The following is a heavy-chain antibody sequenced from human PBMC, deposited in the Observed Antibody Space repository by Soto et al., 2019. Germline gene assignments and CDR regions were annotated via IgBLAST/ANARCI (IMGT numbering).Heavy chain of an antibody. J-gene: IGHJ5*02. CDR2: INPNGGDT. V-gene: IGHV1-46*01. Sequence: ASVKVSCKASGYMFTYYHVHWVRQAPGQGLEWMGIINPNGGDTNYAPRLQGRVTMTTDTSTTTVYMELKNLKSDDTAVYYCARDQEYSTSGLYWFDLWGQGTLVTVSS. CDR1: GYMFTYYH. CDR3: ARDQEYSTSGLYWFDL. D-gene: IGHD6-6*01.